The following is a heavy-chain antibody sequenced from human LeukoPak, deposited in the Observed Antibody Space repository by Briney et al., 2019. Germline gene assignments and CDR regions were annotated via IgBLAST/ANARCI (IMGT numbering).Heavy chain of an antibody. J-gene: IGHJ3*02. V-gene: IGHV4-4*07. CDR2: IYTSGSN. CDR3: ARDSYCSGGSCYDDAFDI. D-gene: IGHD2-15*01. Sequence: SETLSLTCTVPGGSISSYYWSWIRQPAGKGLEWIGRIYTSGSNNYNPSLKSRVTMSVDTSKNQFSLKLSSVTAADTAVYYCARDSYCSGGSCYDDAFDIWGQGTMVTVSS. CDR1: GGSISSYY.